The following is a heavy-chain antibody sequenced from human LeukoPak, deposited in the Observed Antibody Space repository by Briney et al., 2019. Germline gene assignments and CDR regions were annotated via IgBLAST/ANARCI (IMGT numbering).Heavy chain of an antibody. Sequence: SETLPLTCTVSGGSISSRGYYWGWVRQPPGKGLEWIGSVYYSGGTYSNPSLKSRVTISVDTSTNQFSLKLSSVTAVDTAVYYCARGVPYSSGHGDFDYWGQGTLVTVSS. CDR2: VYYSGGT. D-gene: IGHD6-19*01. V-gene: IGHV4-39*01. CDR1: GGSISSRGYY. CDR3: ARGVPYSSGHGDFDY. J-gene: IGHJ4*02.